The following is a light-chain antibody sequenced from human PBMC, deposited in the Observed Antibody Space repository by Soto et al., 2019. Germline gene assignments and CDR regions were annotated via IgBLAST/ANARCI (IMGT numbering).Light chain of an antibody. J-gene: IGLJ1*01. Sequence: QSVLTQPPSASGSPGQSVTISCTGTSSDVGRFNFVSWYQQHPGKAPKLLIYEVTKRPSGVPDRFSGSKSGNAASLTVSGLQGEDEADYFCSSNTGSRDPYVFGTGTKVTVL. CDR3: SSNTGSRDPYV. V-gene: IGLV2-8*01. CDR2: EVT. CDR1: SSDVGRFNF.